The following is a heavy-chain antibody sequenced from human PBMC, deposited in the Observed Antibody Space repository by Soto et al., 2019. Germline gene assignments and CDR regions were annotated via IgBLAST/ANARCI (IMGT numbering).Heavy chain of an antibody. CDR3: TRDLLPVAGYNWFDP. D-gene: IGHD6-19*01. CDR1: GFTFGDYA. V-gene: IGHV3-49*03. Sequence: GGSLRLSCTASGFTFGDYAMSWFRQAPGKGLEWVGFIRSKAYGGTKEYAASVKGRLTISRDDSKSIAYLQMNSLKTEDTAVYYCTRDLLPVAGYNWFDPWGQGTLVTVSS. J-gene: IGHJ5*02. CDR2: IRSKAYGGTK.